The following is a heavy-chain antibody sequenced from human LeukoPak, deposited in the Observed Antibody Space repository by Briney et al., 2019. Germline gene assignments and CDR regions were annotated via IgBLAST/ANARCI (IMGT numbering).Heavy chain of an antibody. V-gene: IGHV3-23*01. Sequence: GGALRLSCAPSVFTFSSYAMIWVRQAPGKGLEWVSDICGSGGSTYYAASVKRRFTISSDNSKNTLYLQMNSLRAEDTAVYYCAKGRWGASRYYFDYWGQGTLVTVSS. CDR1: VFTFSSYA. J-gene: IGHJ4*02. CDR2: ICGSGGST. D-gene: IGHD3-16*01. CDR3: AKGRWGASRYYFDY.